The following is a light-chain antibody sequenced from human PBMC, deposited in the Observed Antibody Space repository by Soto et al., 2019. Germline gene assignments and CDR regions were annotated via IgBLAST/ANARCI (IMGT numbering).Light chain of an antibody. V-gene: IGLV3-9*01. Sequence: SYELTQPLSVSVALGQTARITCGGNNIGGKNVHRYQLNPGQAPVLVIYRDFNRPSGIPERFSGSNSGNTATLAISGAQAEDDADYYCQVWDSSTVVFGGGTKLTVL. CDR3: QVWDSSTVV. CDR1: NIGGKN. CDR2: RDF. J-gene: IGLJ3*02.